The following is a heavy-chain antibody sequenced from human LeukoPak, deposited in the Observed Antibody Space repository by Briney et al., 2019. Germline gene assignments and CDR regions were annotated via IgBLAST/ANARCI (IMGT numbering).Heavy chain of an antibody. J-gene: IGHJ5*02. V-gene: IGHV5-51*01. Sequence: GESLKISCKGSGYSFTSYWIGWVRQMPGKGLEWMGIIYPGDSDTRYSPSFQGQVTISADKSISTAYLQWSSLKASDTAMYYCARVAGYCSSTSCYTNWFDPWGQGTLVTVSS. CDR1: GYSFTSYW. D-gene: IGHD2-2*01. CDR3: ARVAGYCSSTSCYTNWFDP. CDR2: IYPGDSDT.